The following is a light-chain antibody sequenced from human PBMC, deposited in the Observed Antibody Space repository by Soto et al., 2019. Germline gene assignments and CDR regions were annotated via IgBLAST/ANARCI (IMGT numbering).Light chain of an antibody. CDR3: QQYGSSPMT. V-gene: IGKV3-20*01. J-gene: IGKJ5*01. Sequence: EIVLTQSPGTLSLSPGERATLSCSASQSISSTSLAWYQQKPGQAPRLLIYGASSRATGIPDRFSGSGSGTDFTLTISRLEPEDFAVYYCQQYGSSPMTFGQGTRLEIK. CDR2: GAS. CDR1: QSISSTS.